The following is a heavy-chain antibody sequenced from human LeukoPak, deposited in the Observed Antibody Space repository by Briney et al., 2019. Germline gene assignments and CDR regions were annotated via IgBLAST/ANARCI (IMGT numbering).Heavy chain of an antibody. CDR2: ISAYNGNT. J-gene: IGHJ4*02. V-gene: IGHV1-18*01. D-gene: IGHD5-18*01. CDR1: GYTFTSYG. Sequence: GASVKVSCKASGYTFTSYGISWARQAPGQGLEWMGWISAYNGNTNYAQKLQGRVTMTTDTSTSTAYMELRSLRSDDTAVYYCARVPRYSYGSFYFDYWGQGTLVTVSS. CDR3: ARVPRYSYGSFYFDY.